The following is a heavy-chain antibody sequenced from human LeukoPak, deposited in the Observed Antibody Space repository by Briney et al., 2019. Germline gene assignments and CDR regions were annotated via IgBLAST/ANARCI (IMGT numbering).Heavy chain of an antibody. CDR2: ISGSGGST. CDR1: GFTFSSYA. D-gene: IGHD3-22*01. V-gene: IGHV3-23*01. J-gene: IGHJ4*02. CDR3: AKDVYYYDSSGYYLPDY. Sequence: GGSLRLSCAASGFTFSSYAMSWVRQAPGKGLEWVSAISGSGGSTYYADSVKGRFTISRDNSKNTLYPQMNSLRAEDTAVYYCAKDVYYYDSSGYYLPDYWGQGTLVTVSS.